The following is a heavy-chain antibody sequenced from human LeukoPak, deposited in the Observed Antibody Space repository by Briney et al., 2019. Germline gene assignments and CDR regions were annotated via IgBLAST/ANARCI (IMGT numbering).Heavy chain of an antibody. CDR2: ISGSGGST. V-gene: IGHV3-23*01. CDR3: AKVSEAHLEMIVPTCGTNWFDP. Sequence: GGSLRLPCEPSGVTFSDYSMRRGRQAPGKGLEWVSGISGSGGSTYYADSVKGRFTISRDNFRNTLYLQINRLRAGARALHYCAKVSEAHLEMIVPTCGTNWFDPWGQGTLVTVSS. CDR1: GVTFSDYS. D-gene: IGHD5-12*01. J-gene: IGHJ5*02.